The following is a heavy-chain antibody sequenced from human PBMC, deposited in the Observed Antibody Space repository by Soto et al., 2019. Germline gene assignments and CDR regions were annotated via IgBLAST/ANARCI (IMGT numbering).Heavy chain of an antibody. Sequence: QVQLQESGPGLVKPSETLSLTCTVSGGSISSYYWSWIRQPPGKGLEWIGYIYYSGSTNYNPSLKRRVTISVDPSKNQCSLKLSSVTAADTGVYYCARRYSSSFAYWGQGTLVTVSS. D-gene: IGHD6-13*01. CDR2: IYYSGST. CDR1: GGSISSYY. V-gene: IGHV4-59*08. J-gene: IGHJ4*02. CDR3: ARRYSSSFAY.